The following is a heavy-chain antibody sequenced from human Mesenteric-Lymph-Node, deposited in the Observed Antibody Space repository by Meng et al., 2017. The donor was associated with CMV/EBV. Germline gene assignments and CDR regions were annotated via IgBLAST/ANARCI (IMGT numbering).Heavy chain of an antibody. CDR2: IIPIFGTA. V-gene: IGHV1-69*01. J-gene: IGHJ5*02. CDR1: TFSSYA. D-gene: IGHD3-9*01. Sequence: TFSSYAISWVRQAPGQGLEWMGGIIPIFGTANYAQKFQGRVTITADESTSTAYMELSSLRSDDTAVYYCARGLSDTLTGYYIYWFDTWGQGTLVTVSS. CDR3: ARGLSDTLTGYYIYWFDT.